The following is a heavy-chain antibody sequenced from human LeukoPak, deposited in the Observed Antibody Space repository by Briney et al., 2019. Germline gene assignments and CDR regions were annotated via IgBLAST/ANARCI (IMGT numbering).Heavy chain of an antibody. Sequence: SETLSLTCTVSGGSINSYYWGWIRQPPGKELEWIGSIYYSGSTYYNPSLKSRVTMSMYTSRNRFSLMLSSATAADTAVYYCARTTSTYYYDSSSYNQRHHFDYWGRGTLVTVSS. CDR2: IYYSGST. V-gene: IGHV4-39*07. CDR3: ARTTSTYYYDSSSYNQRHHFDY. CDR1: GGSINSYY. D-gene: IGHD3-22*01. J-gene: IGHJ4*02.